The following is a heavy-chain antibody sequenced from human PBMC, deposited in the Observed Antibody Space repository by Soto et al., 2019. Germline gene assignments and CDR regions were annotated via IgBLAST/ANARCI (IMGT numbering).Heavy chain of an antibody. CDR1: GYTFTSYG. V-gene: IGHV1-18*01. CDR2: ISAYNGNT. J-gene: IGHJ4*02. CDR3: ARERKYCSGGSCSYYFDY. D-gene: IGHD2-15*01. Sequence: ASVNVSCKASGYTFTSYGISWVRQAPGQGLEWMGWISAYNGNTNYAQKLQGRVTMTTDTSTSTAYMELRSLRSDDTAVYYCARERKYCSGGSCSYYFDYWGQGTLVTVSS.